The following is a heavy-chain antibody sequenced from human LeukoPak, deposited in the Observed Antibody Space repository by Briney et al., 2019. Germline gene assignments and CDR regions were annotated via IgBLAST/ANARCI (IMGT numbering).Heavy chain of an antibody. V-gene: IGHV3-21*06. D-gene: IGHD1-14*01. J-gene: IGHJ4*02. CDR2: IGPTGFDR. Sequence: GGSLRLSCTTSGLTFSTSGFNWVRQAPGKGLEWVASIGPTGFDRYHADSIKGRFTISRNNANNFLYLQMDSLRAEDTAVYYCATETNGRHYDYWGQGTLLTVSS. CDR3: ATETNGRHYDY. CDR1: GLTFSTSG.